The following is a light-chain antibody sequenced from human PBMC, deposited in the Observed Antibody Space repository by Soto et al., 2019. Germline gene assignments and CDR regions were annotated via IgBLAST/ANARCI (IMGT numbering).Light chain of an antibody. Sequence: EIVLTQSPATLSLSPGERATLSCRASQSVRRYLAWYQQKPGQAPRLLIYDASNRATGIPARFSGSGSGTDLTGTISSLEPEDVAVYYCQQRINWHPQVTFGQGTRLES. CDR2: DAS. CDR1: QSVRRY. CDR3: QQRINWHPQVT. V-gene: IGKV3-11*01. J-gene: IGKJ5*01.